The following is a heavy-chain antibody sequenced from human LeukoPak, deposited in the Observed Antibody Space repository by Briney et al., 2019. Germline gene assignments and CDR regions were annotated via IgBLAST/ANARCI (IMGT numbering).Heavy chain of an antibody. V-gene: IGHV3-74*01. CDR3: MSGSLYHFDY. D-gene: IGHD1-26*01. J-gene: IGHJ4*02. CDR1: GFTFSSYW. CDR2: ISSDGRTT. Sequence: QSGGSLRLSCAASGFTFSSYWMHWVRQGPGKGLVWVSRISSDGRTTSYADSVKGRFTISRDNAKNTLYLQMNSLRAEDTAVYYCMSGSLYHFDYWGQGTLVTVSS.